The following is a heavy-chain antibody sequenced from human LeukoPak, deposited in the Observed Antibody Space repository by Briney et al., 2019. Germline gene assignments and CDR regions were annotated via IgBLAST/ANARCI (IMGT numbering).Heavy chain of an antibody. CDR2: ISYDGSNK. CDR1: GFTFSSYA. Sequence: GGSLRLSCAASGFTFSSYAMHWVRQAPGKGLEWVAVISYDGSNKYYADSVKGRFTISRDNSKNTLYLQMNSLRAEDTAVYYCAKSQYGDYYYYYGMDVWGQGTTVTVSS. V-gene: IGHV3-30*18. D-gene: IGHD4-17*01. CDR3: AKSQYGDYYYYYGMDV. J-gene: IGHJ6*02.